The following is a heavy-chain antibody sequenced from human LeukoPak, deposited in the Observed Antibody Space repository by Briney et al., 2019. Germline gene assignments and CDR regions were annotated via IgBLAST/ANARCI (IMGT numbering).Heavy chain of an antibody. J-gene: IGHJ6*02. CDR1: GYTFTSYG. D-gene: IGHD6-13*01. V-gene: IGHV1-18*01. CDR3: ARVGVSSWYNYYYYGMDV. CDR2: ISAYNGNT. Sequence: GASVKVSCKASGYTFTSYGISWVRQAPGQGLEWMGWISAYNGNTNYAQKLQGRVTMTTDTSTSTAYMELRSLRSDDTAVYYCARVGVSSWYNYYYYGMDVWGQGTTVTVSS.